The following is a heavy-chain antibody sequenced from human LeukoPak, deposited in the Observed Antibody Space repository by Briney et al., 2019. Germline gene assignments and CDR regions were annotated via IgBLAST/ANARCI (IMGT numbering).Heavy chain of an antibody. D-gene: IGHD5-24*01. J-gene: IGHJ5*02. CDR3: ARGTEMATMGSWFDP. Sequence: KPGGSLRLSCAASGFTFSSYSMNWVRQAPGKGLEWVSFISGTSSYIYYADSVKGRFTISRDNAKNSLYLQMNSLRAEDTAVYYCARGTEMATMGSWFDPWGQGTLVTVSS. CDR1: GFTFSSYS. CDR2: ISGTSSYI. V-gene: IGHV3-21*01.